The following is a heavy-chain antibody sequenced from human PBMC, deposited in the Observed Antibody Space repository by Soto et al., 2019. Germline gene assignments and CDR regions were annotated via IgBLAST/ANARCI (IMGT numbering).Heavy chain of an antibody. Sequence: QTGPGPSWASETLSLTCAVYGGSFSGYYWTRIRQTPGKGLEWIGEINHSGTTKYNPSLKSQVTTSIDTSKNQFSLHVTSVTAADTAVYFCARGIGYCSSTNCYSSRHLRFDSWGQGSLVTVSS. CDR2: INHSGTT. D-gene: IGHD2-2*01. CDR3: ARGIGYCSSTNCYSSRHLRFDS. V-gene: IGHV4-34*01. J-gene: IGHJ4*02. CDR1: GGSFSGYY.